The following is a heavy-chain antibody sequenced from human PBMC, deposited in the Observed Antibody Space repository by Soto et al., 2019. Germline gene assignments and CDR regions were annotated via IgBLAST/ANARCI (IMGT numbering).Heavy chain of an antibody. D-gene: IGHD7-27*01. V-gene: IGHV4-61*08. Sequence: PSETLSLTCTVSGGSISSGGYYWSWIRQHPGKGLEWIGYIYYSGSTNYNPSLKSRVTISVDTSKNQFSLKLTSVTAADTAIYYCARANWYSEYWGQGTLVTVSS. CDR3: ARANWYSEY. CDR2: IYYSGST. J-gene: IGHJ4*02. CDR1: GGSISSGGYY.